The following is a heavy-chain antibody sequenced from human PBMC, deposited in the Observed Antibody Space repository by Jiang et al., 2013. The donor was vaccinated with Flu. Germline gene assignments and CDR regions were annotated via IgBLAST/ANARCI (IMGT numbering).Heavy chain of an antibody. Sequence: AASGFTFSSYAMSWVRQAPGKGLEWVSAISGSGGSTYYADSVKGRFAISRDNSKNTLYLQMNSLRVEDTAVYYCAKDKRAYYDFWSGRIFDYWGQGTLVTVSS. V-gene: IGHV3-23*01. D-gene: IGHD3-3*01. CDR2: ISGSGGST. J-gene: IGHJ4*02. CDR3: AKDKRAYYDFWSGRIFDY. CDR1: GFTFSSYA.